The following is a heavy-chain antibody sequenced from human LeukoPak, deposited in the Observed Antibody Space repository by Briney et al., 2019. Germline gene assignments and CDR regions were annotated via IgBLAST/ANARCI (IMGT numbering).Heavy chain of an antibody. CDR2: ISGYNGNT. Sequence: GASVKVSCKASGYTFSSYGISWVRQAPGQGLEWMGWISGYNGNTNYAEKLQGRAIMTTDTSTSTAYMELRSLRSDDTAVYYCAREYSNGYYYYWGQGTRVTVSS. CDR1: GYTFSSYG. V-gene: IGHV1-18*01. CDR3: AREYSNGYYYY. D-gene: IGHD3-22*01. J-gene: IGHJ4*02.